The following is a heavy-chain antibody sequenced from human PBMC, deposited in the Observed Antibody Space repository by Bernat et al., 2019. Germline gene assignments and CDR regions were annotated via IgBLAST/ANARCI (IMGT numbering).Heavy chain of an antibody. V-gene: IGHV2-70*04. J-gene: IGHJ4*02. CDR1: GFSLSTSGMR. CDR3: ARTYSAYDFDY. CDR2: IDWDDEK. D-gene: IGHD5-12*01. Sequence: KESGPALVKPTQTLTLTCTFSGFSLSTSGMRVSWIRQPPGKALEWLARIDWDDEKFYSTSLRTRLTISKDTSKNQVVLTMTNMDPVDTATYYCARTYSAYDFDYWGQGTLVTVSS.